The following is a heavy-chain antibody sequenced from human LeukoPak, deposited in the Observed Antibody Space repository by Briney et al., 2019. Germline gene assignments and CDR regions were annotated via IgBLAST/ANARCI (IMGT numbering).Heavy chain of an antibody. CDR2: IIPIFGTA. CDR1: GGTFSSYA. D-gene: IGHD3-22*01. Sequence: SVKVSCKASGGTFSSYAISWVRQAPGQGLEWMGGIIPIFGTANYAQKFQGRVTITADESTSTAYMELSSLRSEDTAVYYCARGQTDYYDSSGYPRFDYWGQGTLVTVSS. V-gene: IGHV1-69*13. CDR3: ARGQTDYYDSSGYPRFDY. J-gene: IGHJ4*02.